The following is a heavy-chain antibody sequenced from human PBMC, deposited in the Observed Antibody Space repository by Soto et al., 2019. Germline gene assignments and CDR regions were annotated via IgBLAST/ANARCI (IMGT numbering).Heavy chain of an antibody. Sequence: QVQLVQSGAEVKKPGSSVKVSCKASGGTFSTHAISWVRQAPGQGLEWLGGIIPTLGTPNYAQKLQGRVTVTADEYTSTAYMELSRRTSEDTAVYYCARAAFRSGYYGYYYGMDVWGQGTAVNV. D-gene: IGHD3-3*01. CDR3: ARAAFRSGYYGYYYGMDV. V-gene: IGHV1-69*01. CDR2: IIPTLGTP. CDR1: GGTFSTHA. J-gene: IGHJ6*02.